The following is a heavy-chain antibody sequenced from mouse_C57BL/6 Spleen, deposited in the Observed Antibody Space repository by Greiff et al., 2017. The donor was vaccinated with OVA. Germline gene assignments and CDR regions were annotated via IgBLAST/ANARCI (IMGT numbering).Heavy chain of an antibody. Sequence: DVMLVESGGGLVKPGGSLKLSCAASGFTFSDYGMHWVRQAPEKGLEWVAYISSGSSTIYYADTVKGRFTISRDNAKNTLFLQMTSLRSEDTAMYYCASWDLDYWGQGTTLTVSS. CDR3: ASWDLDY. V-gene: IGHV5-17*01. CDR2: ISSGSSTI. J-gene: IGHJ2*01. CDR1: GFTFSDYG. D-gene: IGHD4-1*01.